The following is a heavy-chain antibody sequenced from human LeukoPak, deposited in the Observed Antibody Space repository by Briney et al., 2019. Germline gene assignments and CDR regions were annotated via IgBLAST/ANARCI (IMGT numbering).Heavy chain of an antibody. CDR2: ISYDGSNK. Sequence: GGSLRLSCAASGFTFSSYGMHWVRQAPGKGLEWVAVISYDGSNKYYADSVKGRFTISRDNSKNTLYLQMNSLRAEDTAVYYCAKDHAYCSGGSCYWLGYWGQGTLVTVSS. CDR3: AKDHAYCSGGSCYWLGY. D-gene: IGHD2-15*01. CDR1: GFTFSSYG. V-gene: IGHV3-30*18. J-gene: IGHJ4*02.